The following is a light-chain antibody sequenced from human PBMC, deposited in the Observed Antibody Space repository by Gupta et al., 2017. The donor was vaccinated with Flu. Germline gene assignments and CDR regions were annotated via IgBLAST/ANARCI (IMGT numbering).Light chain of an antibody. CDR1: QGISSY. V-gene: IGKV1-9*01. Sequence: DIQLTQSPSFLSASVGDRVTITCRASQGISSYLAWYQQKPGKAPKLLIYAASTWKSGVPSRFSGSGYGTEFTLTISSLQTEDFANYYCQQGNSSPLAFGRGTKVEI. CDR3: QQGNSSPLA. CDR2: AAS. J-gene: IGKJ1*01.